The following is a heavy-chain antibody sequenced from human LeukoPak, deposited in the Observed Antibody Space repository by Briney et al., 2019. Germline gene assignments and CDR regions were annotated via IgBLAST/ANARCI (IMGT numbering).Heavy chain of an antibody. J-gene: IGHJ4*02. CDR2: INPSGGST. Sequence: ASVKVSCKASGYTFTNYYMHWVRQAPGQGLEWMGIINPSGGSTSYAQKFQGRVTMTRDTSTSTVYMELSSLRSEDTAVYYCARHIAVAGGYDYWGQGTLVTVSS. D-gene: IGHD6-19*01. V-gene: IGHV1-46*01. CDR3: ARHIAVAGGYDY. CDR1: GYTFTNYY.